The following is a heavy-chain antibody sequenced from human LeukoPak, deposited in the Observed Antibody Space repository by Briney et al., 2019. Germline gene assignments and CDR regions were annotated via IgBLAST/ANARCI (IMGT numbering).Heavy chain of an antibody. D-gene: IGHD6-13*01. CDR1: GGSISSYY. CDR3: ARGRGSGWYYFDS. V-gene: IGHV4-4*07. CDR2: IYASGNT. J-gene: IGHJ4*02. Sequence: SETLSLTCTVSGGSISSYYWSWVRQPAGMGLEWIGRIYASGNTNYNPSLKGRVTMTVDTSKNQFSLNLSSVTAADTAVYYCARGRGSGWYYFDSWGQGTLVTVSS.